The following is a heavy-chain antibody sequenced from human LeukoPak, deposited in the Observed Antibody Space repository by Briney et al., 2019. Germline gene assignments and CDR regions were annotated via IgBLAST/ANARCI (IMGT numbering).Heavy chain of an antibody. J-gene: IGHJ5*02. CDR3: ARGGFYCSSTSCLPNWFDP. CDR2: IIPIFGTA. Sequence: SVKVSCKASGGAFSSYAISWVRQAPGQGLEWMGGIIPIFGTANYAQKFQGRVTITADESTSTAYMELSSLRSEDTAVYYCARGGFYCSSTSCLPNWFDPWGQGTLVTVSS. CDR1: GGAFSSYA. D-gene: IGHD2-2*01. V-gene: IGHV1-69*01.